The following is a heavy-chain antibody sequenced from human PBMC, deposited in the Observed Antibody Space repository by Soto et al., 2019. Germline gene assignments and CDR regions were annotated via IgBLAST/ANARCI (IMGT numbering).Heavy chain of an antibody. CDR1: GFTFSSYS. V-gene: IGHV3-21*01. Sequence: LRLSCAASGFTFSSYSMNWVRQAPGKGLEWVSSISSSSSYIYYADSVKGRFTISRDNAKNSLYLQMNSLRAEDTAVYYCARGYSSSWYPLYFDYWGQGTLVTVSS. J-gene: IGHJ4*02. D-gene: IGHD6-13*01. CDR3: ARGYSSSWYPLYFDY. CDR2: ISSSSSYI.